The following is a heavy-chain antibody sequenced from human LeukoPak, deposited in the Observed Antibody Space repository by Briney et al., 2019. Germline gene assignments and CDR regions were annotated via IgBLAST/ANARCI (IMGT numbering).Heavy chain of an antibody. CDR1: VYTFTEYY. J-gene: IGHJ2*01. CDR3: ASVIAATGTRNWYFYL. Sequence: GASVKVSCKSSVYTFTEYYMHGVRQPPGQGLGRVGCINPNSGDTNYAQKSQGWVTMTSDTTISTAYMELSRLRSEDTAVYFCASVIAATGTRNWYFYLWGR. V-gene: IGHV1-2*04. CDR2: INPNSGDT. D-gene: IGHD6-13*01.